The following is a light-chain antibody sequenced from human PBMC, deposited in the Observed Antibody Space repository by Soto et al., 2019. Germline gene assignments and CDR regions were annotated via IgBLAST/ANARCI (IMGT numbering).Light chain of an antibody. Sequence: DIQMTQSPASVSASVGDRVTITCRASQDINSWLGWYQQKPGIAPKLVISAASTLESGVPSRFSGSGSGTDFTLTISSLQPEDFATYYCQQGSNFPFTFGGGPKVQSK. CDR2: AAS. CDR3: QQGSNFPFT. V-gene: IGKV1-12*02. J-gene: IGKJ4*01. CDR1: QDINSW.